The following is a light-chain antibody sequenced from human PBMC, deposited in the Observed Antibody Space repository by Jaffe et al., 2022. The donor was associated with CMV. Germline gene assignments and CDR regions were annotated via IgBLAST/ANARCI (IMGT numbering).Light chain of an antibody. V-gene: IGKV3-20*01. J-gene: IGKJ4*01. CDR3: QQYGSPALT. CDR2: GTF. Sequence: EVVLTQSPGTLSLSAGERATLSCRASQSLSSSYLAWYQQKVGQTPRLLIHGTFKRATGIPDRFSGSGSGTDFTLTISRLEPEDFAVYYCQQYGSPALTFGGGTKVEIK. CDR1: QSLSSSY.